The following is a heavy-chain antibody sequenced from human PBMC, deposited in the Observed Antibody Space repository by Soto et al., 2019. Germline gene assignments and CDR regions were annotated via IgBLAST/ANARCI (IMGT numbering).Heavy chain of an antibody. CDR2: IIPIFGTA. V-gene: IGHV1-69*12. CDR3: ARDRPVDSSSWYQAGFDR. Sequence: QVQLVQSGAEVKKPGSSVKVSCKASGGTFSSYAISWVRQAPGQGLEWMGGIIPIFGTANYAQKFQGRVTITADESTSTAYMELSSLRSEDTAVYYCARDRPVDSSSWYQAGFDRWGQGTLVTVSS. CDR1: GGTFSSYA. J-gene: IGHJ5*02. D-gene: IGHD6-13*01.